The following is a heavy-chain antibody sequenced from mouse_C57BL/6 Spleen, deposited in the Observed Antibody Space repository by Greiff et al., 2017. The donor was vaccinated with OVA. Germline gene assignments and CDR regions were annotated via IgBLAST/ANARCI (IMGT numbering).Heavy chain of an antibody. V-gene: IGHV10-1*01. J-gene: IGHJ3*01. CDR1: GFSFNTYA. CDR3: VRQRTGTFAY. Sequence: EVKVVESGGGLVQPKGSLKLSCAASGFSFNTYAMNWVRQAPGKGLEWVARIRSKSNNYATYYADSVKDRFTISRDDSESMLYLQMNNLKTEDTAMYYCVRQRTGTFAYWGQGTLVTVSA. CDR2: IRSKSNNYAT. D-gene: IGHD4-1*01.